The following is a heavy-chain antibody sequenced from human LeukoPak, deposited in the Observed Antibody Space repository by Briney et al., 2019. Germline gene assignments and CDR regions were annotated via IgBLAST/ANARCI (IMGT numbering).Heavy chain of an antibody. V-gene: IGHV4-34*01. J-gene: IGHJ3*02. D-gene: IGHD6-13*01. CDR2: INHSGSP. CDR1: GGSFSGYD. Sequence: PSETLSLTCAVYGGSFSGYDWTWLRQPPGEGLEWIGEINHSGSPSYNPSLESRVTISVDTSKNQFSLKLSSVTAADTAVYYCVRDSKAFNAFDIWGQGTMVTVSS. CDR3: VRDSKAFNAFDI.